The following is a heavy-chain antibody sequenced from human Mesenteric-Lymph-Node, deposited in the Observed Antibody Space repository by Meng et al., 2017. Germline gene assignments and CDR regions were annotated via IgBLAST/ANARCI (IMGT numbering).Heavy chain of an antibody. CDR1: AFTFDDYG. Sequence: GGSLRLSCSASAFTFDDYGMRWVRHSPGKGLEWVSGINWSGDRIDYADSVKGRFTISRDNAKNSLYLQMNSLRADDTALYYCARTMDYYDSSGYSIDAFDICGQGTMVTVSS. CDR3: ARTMDYYDSSGYSIDAFDI. V-gene: IGHV3-20*04. J-gene: IGHJ3*02. D-gene: IGHD3-22*01. CDR2: INWSGDRI.